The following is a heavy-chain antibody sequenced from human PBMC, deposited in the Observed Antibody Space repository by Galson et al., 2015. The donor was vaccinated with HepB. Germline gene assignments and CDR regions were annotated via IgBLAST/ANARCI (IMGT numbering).Heavy chain of an antibody. J-gene: IGHJ3*02. CDR1: GGSTSSYS. D-gene: IGHD1-26*01. V-gene: IGHV4-59*01. Sequence: SETLSLTCTVSGGSTSSYSWSWIRQPPGKGLEWIGLIFYTGSTNYNPSLKSRVTISVDRSKNQVSLKLSSVTAADTAVYYCARGHYSGNNNLPCDIWGQGTMVTVSS. CDR2: IFYTGST. CDR3: ARGHYSGNNNLPCDI.